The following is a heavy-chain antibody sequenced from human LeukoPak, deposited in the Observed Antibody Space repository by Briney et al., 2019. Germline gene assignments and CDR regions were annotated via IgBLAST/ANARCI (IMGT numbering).Heavy chain of an antibody. CDR3: ARGRTFYGADDF. V-gene: IGHV1-2*02. CDR2: LNPNSGGT. CDR1: GYTFVAYY. J-gene: IGHJ4*02. Sequence: ASVKVSCKASGYTFVAYYIHWVRQAPGQGLEWMGWLNPNSGGTIHAQTFQGRVTMTRDTSISTAYMGLSSLRSDDTAVYYCARGRTFYGADDFWGQGTLVAVSS. D-gene: IGHD4-17*01.